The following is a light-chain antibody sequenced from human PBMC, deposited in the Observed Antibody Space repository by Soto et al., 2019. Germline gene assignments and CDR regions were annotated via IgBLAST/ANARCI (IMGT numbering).Light chain of an antibody. V-gene: IGKV3-11*01. CDR3: QEGTYWPA. CDR2: DAS. Sequence: DIVMTQSPLSLPFTPGEPASLSCRASQSVSGSLGWYQQKPGQAPRLIIYDASVRATGIPARFSGSGSGTDFTLTISSLEPEDFAVYYCQEGTYWPAFGGGTKVDIK. CDR1: QSVSGS. J-gene: IGKJ4*01.